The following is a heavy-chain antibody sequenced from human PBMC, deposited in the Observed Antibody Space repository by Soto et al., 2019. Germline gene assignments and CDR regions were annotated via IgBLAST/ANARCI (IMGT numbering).Heavy chain of an antibody. D-gene: IGHD2-21*01. CDR3: AASCVACGGFNYYGMDV. Sequence: PSETLSLTCTVSGGSISSDYWSWIRQHPGKGLEWIGYIYYSGTTYYNPSLKSRVTISVDTSKNQFSLKLSSVTAADTAVYYCAASCVACGGFNYYGMDVWGQGTTVTVSS. CDR1: GGSISSDY. CDR2: IYYSGTT. V-gene: IGHV4-31*03. J-gene: IGHJ6*02.